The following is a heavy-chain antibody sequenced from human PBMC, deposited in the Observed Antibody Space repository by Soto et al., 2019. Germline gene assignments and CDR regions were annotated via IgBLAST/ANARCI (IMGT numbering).Heavy chain of an antibody. D-gene: IGHD5-18*01. CDR3: ARVGSRDPYNYVLDQ. J-gene: IGHJ1*01. V-gene: IGHV1-69*06. CDR1: GRIFSSFP. CDR2: VISASGSV. Sequence: QVQVVQSGAEVKKPGSSVKISCKASGRIFSSFPTSWVRQVPGHGLEWMGGVISASGSVTYAPKFQGRVTMTAVNYAGIGYMELTSLTSEETAIYYCARVGSRDPYNYVLDQWGPGNMVTVYS.